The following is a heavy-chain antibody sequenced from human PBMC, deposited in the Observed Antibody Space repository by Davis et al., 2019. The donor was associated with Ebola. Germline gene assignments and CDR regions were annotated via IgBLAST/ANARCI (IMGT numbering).Heavy chain of an antibody. Sequence: SETLSLTCTVSGGSISSSSYYWGWIRQPPGKGLEWIGSIYYSGSTYYNPSLKSRVTISVDTSKNQFSLKLSSVTAADTAVYYCARTSSGYDFWDYYYYGMDVWGKGTTVTVSS. CDR1: GGSISSSSYY. V-gene: IGHV4-39*01. D-gene: IGHD5-12*01. CDR2: IYYSGST. J-gene: IGHJ6*04. CDR3: ARTSSGYDFWDYYYYGMDV.